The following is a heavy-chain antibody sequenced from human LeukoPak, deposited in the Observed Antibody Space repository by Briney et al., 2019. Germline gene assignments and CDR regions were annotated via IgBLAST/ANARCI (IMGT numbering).Heavy chain of an antibody. D-gene: IGHD6-13*01. Sequence: GGSLRLSCAASGFTFSSYAMHWVRQAPGKGLEWVAVISYDGSNKYYADSVKGRFTISRDNSKNTLYLQMNSLRAEDTAVYYCARVRVGAAAGYYGMDVWGQGTTVTVSS. CDR2: ISYDGSNK. V-gene: IGHV3-30-3*01. J-gene: IGHJ6*02. CDR1: GFTFSSYA. CDR3: ARVRVGAAAGYYGMDV.